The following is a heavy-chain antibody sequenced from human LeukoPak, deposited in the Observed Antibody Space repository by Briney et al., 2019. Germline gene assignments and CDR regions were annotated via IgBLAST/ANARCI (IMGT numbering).Heavy chain of an antibody. CDR1: GFTYSSYA. Sequence: GGSLRLSCAASGFTYSSYAMSWVRQAPGKGLEWVSAISGSGGSTYYADSVKGRFTISRDNSKNTLYLQMNSLRAEDTAVYYCAIARGIVVVPAAMAFDYWGQGTLVTVSS. J-gene: IGHJ4*02. CDR3: AIARGIVVVPAAMAFDY. CDR2: ISGSGGST. D-gene: IGHD2-2*01. V-gene: IGHV3-23*01.